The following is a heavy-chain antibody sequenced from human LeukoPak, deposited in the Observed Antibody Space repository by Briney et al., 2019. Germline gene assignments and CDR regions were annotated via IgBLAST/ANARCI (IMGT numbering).Heavy chain of an antibody. Sequence: GGSLRLSCAASGFTFSSYGMHWVRQAPGKGLEWVAVISYDGSNKYYADSVKGRFTISRDNSKNTLYLQMNSLRAEDTAVYYCAKENYYDSSGYHSSFDYWGQGTLVTVSS. CDR3: AKENYYDSSGYHSSFDY. V-gene: IGHV3-30*18. CDR2: ISYDGSNK. J-gene: IGHJ4*02. CDR1: GFTFSSYG. D-gene: IGHD3-22*01.